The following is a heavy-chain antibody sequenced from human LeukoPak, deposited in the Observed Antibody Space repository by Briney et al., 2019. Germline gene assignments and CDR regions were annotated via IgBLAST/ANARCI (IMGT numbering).Heavy chain of an antibody. CDR1: GFTFSSYW. J-gene: IGHJ4*02. V-gene: IGHV3-7*01. CDR2: IKQDGSEK. D-gene: IGHD6-6*01. Sequence: GGSLRLTCAASGFTFSSYWMSWVRQAPGKGLEWVANIKQDGSEKYYVDSVKGRFTISRDNAKSSLYLQMNSLRAEDTAVYYCARDGSSKGFDYWGQGTLVTVSS. CDR3: ARDGSSKGFDY.